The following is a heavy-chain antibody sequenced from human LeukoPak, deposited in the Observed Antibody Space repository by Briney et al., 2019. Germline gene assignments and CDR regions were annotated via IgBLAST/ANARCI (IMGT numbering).Heavy chain of an antibody. CDR1: GFTFSSYG. J-gene: IGHJ5*02. Sequence: GGSLRLSCAASGFTFSSYGMHWVRQAPGKGLEGVAFIRYDGSNKYYADSVKGRFTISRDNSKNTLYLQMNSLRAEDTAVYYCAKDSFALEPRNWFDPWGQGTLVTVSS. CDR2: IRYDGSNK. CDR3: AKDSFALEPRNWFDP. D-gene: IGHD1-1*01. V-gene: IGHV3-30*02.